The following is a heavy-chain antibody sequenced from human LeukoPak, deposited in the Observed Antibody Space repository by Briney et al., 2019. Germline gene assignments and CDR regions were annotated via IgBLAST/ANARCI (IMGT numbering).Heavy chain of an antibody. V-gene: IGHV1-69*13. CDR3: AAIVGATNYYYGMDV. D-gene: IGHD1-26*01. CDR1: GGTFISYA. Sequence: SVKVSCKASGGTFISYAISWVRQAPGQGLEWMGGIIPIFGTANYAQKFQGRVTITADESTSTAYMELSSLRSEDTAVYYCAAIVGATNYYYGMDVWGQGTTVTVSS. J-gene: IGHJ6*02. CDR2: IIPIFGTA.